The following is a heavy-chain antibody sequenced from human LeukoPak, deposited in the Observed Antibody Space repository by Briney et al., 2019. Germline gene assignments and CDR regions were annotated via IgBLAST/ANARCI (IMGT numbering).Heavy chain of an antibody. Sequence: GGSLRLSCAASGFTFSSYAMSWVRQAPGKGLEWVSAISGSGGSTYYADSVKGRFTISRDNSKNTLYLQMNGLRAEDTAVYYCAKGKIRAMANLDYWGQGTLVTVSS. V-gene: IGHV3-23*01. CDR2: ISGSGGST. CDR3: AKGKIRAMANLDY. D-gene: IGHD5-18*01. J-gene: IGHJ4*02. CDR1: GFTFSSYA.